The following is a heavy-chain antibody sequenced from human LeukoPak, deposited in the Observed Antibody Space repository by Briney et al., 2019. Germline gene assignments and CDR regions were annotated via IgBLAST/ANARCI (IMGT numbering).Heavy chain of an antibody. Sequence: GGSLRLSCAASGFTFSSYAMHWVRQAPGKGLEWVAVISYDGSNKYYADSVKGRFTISRDNSKNTLYLQMNSLRAEDTAVYYCARDSFFADQPRTTGVFDYWGQGTLVTVSS. V-gene: IGHV3-30*01. J-gene: IGHJ4*02. CDR1: GFTFSSYA. CDR2: ISYDGSNK. CDR3: ARDSFFADQPRTTGVFDY. D-gene: IGHD4-17*01.